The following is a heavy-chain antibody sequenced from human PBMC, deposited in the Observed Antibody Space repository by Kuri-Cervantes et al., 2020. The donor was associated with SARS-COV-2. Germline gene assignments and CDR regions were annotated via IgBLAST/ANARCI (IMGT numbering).Heavy chain of an antibody. V-gene: IGHV1-69*04. CDR2: IIPILGIA. Sequence: SVKVSCKASGYTFTSYGISWVRQAPGQGLEWMGRIIPILGIANYAQKFQGRVTITADKSTSTAYMELSSLRSDDTAVYYCAILYWNDGNWFDPWGQGTLVTVSS. CDR1: GYTFTSYG. J-gene: IGHJ5*02. D-gene: IGHD1-1*01. CDR3: AILYWNDGNWFDP.